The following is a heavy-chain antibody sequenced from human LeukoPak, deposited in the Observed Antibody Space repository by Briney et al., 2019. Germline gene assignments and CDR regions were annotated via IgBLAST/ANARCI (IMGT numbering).Heavy chain of an antibody. Sequence: GASVKVSCKASGYTFTSYAMNWVRQAPGQGLEWMGWINTNTGNPTYAQGFTGRFVFSLDTSVSTAYLQISSLKAEDTVVYYCARVHGDYYYYGMDVWGQGTTVTVSS. D-gene: IGHD4-17*01. CDR2: INTNTGNP. CDR3: ARVHGDYYYYGMDV. J-gene: IGHJ6*02. CDR1: GYTFTSYA. V-gene: IGHV7-4-1*02.